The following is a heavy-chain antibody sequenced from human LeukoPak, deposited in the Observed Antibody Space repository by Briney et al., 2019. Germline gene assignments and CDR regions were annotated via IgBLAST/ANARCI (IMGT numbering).Heavy chain of an antibody. J-gene: IGHJ6*03. V-gene: IGHV4-61*02. D-gene: IGHD4-17*01. Sequence: SSQTLSLTCTVSGGSISSGSYYWSWIRQPAGKGLEWIGRIYTSGSTNYNPSLKSRVTISVDTSKNQFSLKLSSVTAADTAVYYCARVTTGPGYYYYMDVWGKGTTVTVSS. CDR1: GGSISSGSYY. CDR3: ARVTTGPGYYYYMDV. CDR2: IYTSGST.